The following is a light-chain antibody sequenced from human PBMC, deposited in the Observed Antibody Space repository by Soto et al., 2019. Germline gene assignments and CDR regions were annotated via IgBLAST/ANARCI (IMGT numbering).Light chain of an antibody. Sequence: QSALTQPASVSGSPGQSITISCTGTSSDVGSYYLVSWYQQHPGKAPKLMIYETSKRPSGASNRFSGSKSGNTASLTISGLQAEDEADYYCCSYAGSGVVFGGGTKLTVL. CDR3: CSYAGSGVV. CDR1: SSDVGSYYL. J-gene: IGLJ2*01. V-gene: IGLV2-23*01. CDR2: ETS.